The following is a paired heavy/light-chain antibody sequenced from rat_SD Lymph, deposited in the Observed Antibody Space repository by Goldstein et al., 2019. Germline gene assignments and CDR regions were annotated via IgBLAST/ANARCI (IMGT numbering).Light chain of an antibody. CDR3: QQYNNYRT. Sequence: DIQMTQSPASLSASLGETVTIECRASEDIYSNLAWYQQKPGNSPQLLIYDANSLADGVPSRFSGSGSGTQYSLKINSLQSEDVASYFCQQYNNYRTFGGGTKLELK. CDR1: EDIYSN. J-gene: IGKJ1*01. CDR2: DAN. V-gene: IGKV12S34*01.
Heavy chain of an antibody. J-gene: IGHJ4*01. Sequence: EVQLVESGGGLVQPGASLKLSCVASGFTFSDYWMSWVRQTPGKTMEWIGDIKYDGSYTNYAPSLKNRFTISRDNAKSTLYLQMSNVRSEDTATYYCTRGMDAWGQGASVTVSS. CDR2: IKYDGSYT. CDR1: GFTFSDYW. CDR3: TRGMDA. V-gene: IGHV11-4*01.